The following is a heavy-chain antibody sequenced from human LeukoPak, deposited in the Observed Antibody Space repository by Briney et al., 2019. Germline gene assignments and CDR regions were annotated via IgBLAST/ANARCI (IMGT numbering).Heavy chain of an antibody. Sequence: SETLSLTCTVSGGSISSSSYYRGWIRQPPGKGLEWIGSIYYSGSTYYNPSLKSRVTISVDTSKNQFSLKLSSVTAADTAVYYCARHRVYYYDSSGYEDYFDYWGQGTLVTVSS. CDR2: IYYSGST. V-gene: IGHV4-39*01. CDR3: ARHRVYYYDSSGYEDYFDY. CDR1: GGSISSSSYY. J-gene: IGHJ4*02. D-gene: IGHD3-22*01.